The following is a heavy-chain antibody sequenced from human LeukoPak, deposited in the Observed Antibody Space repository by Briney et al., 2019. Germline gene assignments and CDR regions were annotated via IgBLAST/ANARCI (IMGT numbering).Heavy chain of an antibody. CDR2: ISYDGSNK. V-gene: IGHV3-30*04. CDR3: ARVGGTAMALTYFDY. D-gene: IGHD5-18*01. Sequence: GGSLRLSCAASGFTFSSYAMHWIRQAPGRGLEWVADISYDGSNKYYADSVKGRFTISRDNSKNTLYLQMNSLRAEDTAVYYCARVGGTAMALTYFDYWGQATLVTVSS. CDR1: GFTFSSYA. J-gene: IGHJ4*02.